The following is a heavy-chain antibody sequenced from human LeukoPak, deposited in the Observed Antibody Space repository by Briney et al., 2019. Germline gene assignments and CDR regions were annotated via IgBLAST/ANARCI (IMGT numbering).Heavy chain of an antibody. J-gene: IGHJ5*02. Sequence: SETLSLTCAVYGGSFSGYYWSWIRQPPGKGLEWIGEINHSGSTNYNPSLKSRVTISVDTSKNQFSLKLSSVTAADTAVYYCARVPDYGDYGWFDPWGQGTLVTDSS. CDR3: ARVPDYGDYGWFDP. V-gene: IGHV4-34*01. CDR1: GGSFSGYY. D-gene: IGHD4-17*01. CDR2: INHSGST.